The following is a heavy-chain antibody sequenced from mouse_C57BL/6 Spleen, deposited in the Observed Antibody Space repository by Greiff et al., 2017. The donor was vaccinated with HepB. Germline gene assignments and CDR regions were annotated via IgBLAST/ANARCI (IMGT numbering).Heavy chain of an antibody. CDR3: TREGAYYSNYGFAY. CDR1: GFTFSSYA. Sequence: EVKLVESGEGLVKPGGSLKLSCAASGFTFSSYAMSWVRQTPEKRLEWVAYISSGGDYIYYADTVKGRFTISRDNARNTLYLQMSSLKSEDTAMYYCTREGAYYSNYGFAYWGQGTLVTVSA. D-gene: IGHD2-5*01. V-gene: IGHV5-9-1*02. J-gene: IGHJ3*01. CDR2: ISSGGDYI.